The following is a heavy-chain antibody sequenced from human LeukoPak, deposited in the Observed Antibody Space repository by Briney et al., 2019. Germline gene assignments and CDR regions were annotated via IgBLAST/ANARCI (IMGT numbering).Heavy chain of an antibody. CDR2: IKPDGSST. CDR1: GFAFSTYW. Sequence: PGGSLRLSCAASGFAFSTYWMYWVRQAPGKGLVWVSRIKPDGSSTSYADSVKGRFTISRDNAKNSLYLQMNSLRAEDTAVYYCAAHYDFADAFDIWGQGTMDTVSS. V-gene: IGHV3-74*01. CDR3: AAHYDFADAFDI. D-gene: IGHD3-3*01. J-gene: IGHJ3*02.